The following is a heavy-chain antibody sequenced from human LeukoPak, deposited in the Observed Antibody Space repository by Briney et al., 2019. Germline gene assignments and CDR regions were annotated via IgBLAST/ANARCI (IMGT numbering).Heavy chain of an antibody. D-gene: IGHD6-19*01. V-gene: IGHV3-21*01. CDR1: GFTFSSYS. CDR2: ISSSSSYI. Sequence: PGGSVRLSYAASGFTFSSYSMNWVRQAPGKGLEWVSSISSSSSYIYYADSVKGRFTISRDNAKNSLYLQMNSLRAEDTAVYYCARGDSGWFRDYWGQGTLVTVSS. CDR3: ARGDSGWFRDY. J-gene: IGHJ4*02.